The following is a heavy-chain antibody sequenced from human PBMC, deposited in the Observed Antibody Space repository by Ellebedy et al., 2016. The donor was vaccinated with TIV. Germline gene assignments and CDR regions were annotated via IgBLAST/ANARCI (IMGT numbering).Heavy chain of an antibody. Sequence: GESLKISCKGSGYSFSTYWIGWVRQMPGKGLEWMGIIYPGDSDTRYSPSFQGQVTISADKSISTAYLHWSSLKASDTAMYYCARGRMYGRNWLGDWFDPWGQGTLVTVSS. CDR2: IYPGDSDT. D-gene: IGHD6-19*01. J-gene: IGHJ5*02. V-gene: IGHV5-51*01. CDR1: GYSFSTYW. CDR3: ARGRMYGRNWLGDWFDP.